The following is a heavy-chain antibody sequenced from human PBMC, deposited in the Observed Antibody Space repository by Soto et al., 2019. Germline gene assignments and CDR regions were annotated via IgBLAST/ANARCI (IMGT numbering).Heavy chain of an antibody. CDR3: EGSWT. CDR2: ISGRDDTT. Sequence: VQLVESGGDLTQPGGSLRLSCAASGFSVRGYGMSWVRQAPGKALEWVSGISGRDDTTYYTDSVRGRFTISKDTSKNTLYLQMNNLRVEDTSFYYCEGSWTWGQGTMVTVSS. V-gene: IGHV3-23*04. J-gene: IGHJ3*01. D-gene: IGHD5-12*01. CDR1: GFSVRGYG.